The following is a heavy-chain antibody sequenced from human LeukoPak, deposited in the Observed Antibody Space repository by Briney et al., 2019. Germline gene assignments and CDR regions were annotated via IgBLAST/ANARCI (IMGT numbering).Heavy chain of an antibody. CDR3: ARARGIVVPAAMEYYYYMDV. V-gene: IGHV4-59*01. CDR2: IYYSGST. Sequence: SETLSLTCTVSGGYISSYYWSWIRQPPGKGLEWIGYIYYSGSTNYNPSLKSRVTISVDTSKNQFSLKLSSVTAADTAVYYCARARGIVVPAAMEYYYYMDVWGKGTTVTVSS. CDR1: GGYISSYY. J-gene: IGHJ6*03. D-gene: IGHD2-2*01.